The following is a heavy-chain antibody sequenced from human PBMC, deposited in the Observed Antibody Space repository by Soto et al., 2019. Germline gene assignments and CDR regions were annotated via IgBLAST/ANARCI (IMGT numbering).Heavy chain of an antibody. Sequence: GGSLRLSCAASGFTFSSYAMSWVRQAPGKGLEWVSAISGSGGSTYYADSVKGRFTISRDNSKNTLYLQMNSLRAEDTAVYYCANQGVAVAGIPSFDYWGQGTLVTVSS. CDR1: GFTFSSYA. CDR2: ISGSGGST. D-gene: IGHD6-19*01. V-gene: IGHV3-23*01. CDR3: ANQGVAVAGIPSFDY. J-gene: IGHJ4*02.